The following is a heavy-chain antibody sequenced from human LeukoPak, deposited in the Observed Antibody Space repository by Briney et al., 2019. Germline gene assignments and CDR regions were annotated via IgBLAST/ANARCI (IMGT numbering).Heavy chain of an antibody. V-gene: IGHV3-7*01. Sequence: GGSLRLSCVASGFPFDRYWMSWVRQAPGKGLEWVANIKHDGSEKNFVDSVKGRFTIPRDNAENSLFLQMNSLRADDTAVYFCARQPIYEAYFDFWGQGTLVTVSS. CDR2: IKHDGSEK. CDR3: ARQPIYEAYFDF. CDR1: GFPFDRYW. J-gene: IGHJ4*02. D-gene: IGHD3-16*01.